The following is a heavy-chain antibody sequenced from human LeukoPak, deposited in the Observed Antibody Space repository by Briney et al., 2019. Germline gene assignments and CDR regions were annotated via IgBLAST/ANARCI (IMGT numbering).Heavy chain of an antibody. V-gene: IGHV1-2*02. CDR3: ARDWEQLVSI. D-gene: IGHD6-6*01. CDR2: INPNSGGT. CDR1: GYTFTSYA. J-gene: IGHJ3*02. Sequence: ASVKVSCTASGYTFTSYAMNWVRQAPGQGLEWMGWINPNSGGTNYAQKFQGRVTMTRDTSISTAYMELSRLRSDDTAVYYCARDWEQLVSIWGQGTMVTVSS.